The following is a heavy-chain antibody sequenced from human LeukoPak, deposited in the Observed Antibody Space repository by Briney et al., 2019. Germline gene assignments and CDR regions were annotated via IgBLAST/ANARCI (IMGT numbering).Heavy chain of an antibody. D-gene: IGHD6-6*01. J-gene: IGHJ6*03. Sequence: SETLSLTCTVSGGSISSSSYYWSWIRQPPGTGLEWIGEINHSGSTNYNPSLKSRVTISVDTSKNQFSLKLSSVTAADTAVYYCARGPMLVYYYYYMDVWGKGTTVTVSS. CDR1: GGSISSSSYY. V-gene: IGHV4-39*07. CDR3: ARGPMLVYYYYYMDV. CDR2: INHSGST.